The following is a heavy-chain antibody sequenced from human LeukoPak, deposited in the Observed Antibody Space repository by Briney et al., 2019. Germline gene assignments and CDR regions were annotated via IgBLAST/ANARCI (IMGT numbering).Heavy chain of an antibody. J-gene: IGHJ6*02. CDR1: GFTFSGSA. CDR3: TRHRGGAAAGKGYYGMDV. V-gene: IGHV3-73*01. CDR2: IRSKANSYAT. D-gene: IGHD6-13*01. Sequence: GGSLRLSCAASGFTFSGSAMHWVRQASGNGLEWVGRIRSKANSYATAYAASVKGRFTISRDDSKNTAYLQMNSLKTEDTAVYYCTRHRGGAAAGKGYYGMDVWGQGTTVTVSS.